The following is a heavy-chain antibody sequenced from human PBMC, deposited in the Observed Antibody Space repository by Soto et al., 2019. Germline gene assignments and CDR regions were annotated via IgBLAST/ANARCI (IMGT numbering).Heavy chain of an antibody. D-gene: IGHD2-8*01. CDR3: ARRNCTNGVCYDY. Sequence: GASVKVSCKASGFTFTDYAIHWVRQAPGQRPEWVGWVNAANVKTKYSQKFQGRVTITRDTSASTAYMELSSLRSEDTAVYYCARRNCTNGVCYDYWGQGTLVTVSS. V-gene: IGHV1-3*01. J-gene: IGHJ4*02. CDR1: GFTFTDYA. CDR2: VNAANVKT.